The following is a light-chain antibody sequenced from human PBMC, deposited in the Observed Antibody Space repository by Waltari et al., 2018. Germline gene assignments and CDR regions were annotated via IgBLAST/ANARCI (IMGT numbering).Light chain of an antibody. CDR2: VAS. CDR1: QSVSSSY. J-gene: IGKJ3*01. Sequence: EIVLTQSPGALSLSPGERATLYCTTSQSVSSSYLAWYQQKPGQAPRLLIYVASNRATGIPDRFSGSGSGTDFTLTISRLEPEDFAVYYCQQYGNSQFTFGPGTKVDFK. CDR3: QQYGNSQFT. V-gene: IGKV3-20*01.